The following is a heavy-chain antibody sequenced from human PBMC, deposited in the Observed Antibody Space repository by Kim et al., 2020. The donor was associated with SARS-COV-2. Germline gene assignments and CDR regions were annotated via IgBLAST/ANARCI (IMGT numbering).Heavy chain of an antibody. CDR2: IKSKTDGGTT. CDR1: GFTFSNAW. Sequence: GGSLRLSCAASGFTFSNAWMSWVRQAPGKGLEWVGRIKSKTDGGTTDYAAPVKGRFTISRDDSKNTLYLQMNSLKTEDTAVYYCTTEEVDSSGWYAGFDYWGQGTLVTVSS. D-gene: IGHD6-19*01. J-gene: IGHJ4*02. CDR3: TTEEVDSSGWYAGFDY. V-gene: IGHV3-15*01.